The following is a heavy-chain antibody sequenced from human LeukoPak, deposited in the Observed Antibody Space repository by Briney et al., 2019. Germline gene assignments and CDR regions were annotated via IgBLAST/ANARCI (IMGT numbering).Heavy chain of an antibody. J-gene: IGHJ5*02. CDR2: MNPNSGNT. CDR3: ARALTMVRGVIRYNWFDP. D-gene: IGHD3-10*01. V-gene: IGHV1-8*02. Sequence: ASVKVSCKASGGTFSSYAISWVRQATGQGLEWMGWMNPNSGNTGYAQKFQGRVTMTRNTSISTAYMELSSLRSEDTAVYYCARALTMVRGVIRYNWFDPWGQGTLVTVSS. CDR1: GGTFSSYA.